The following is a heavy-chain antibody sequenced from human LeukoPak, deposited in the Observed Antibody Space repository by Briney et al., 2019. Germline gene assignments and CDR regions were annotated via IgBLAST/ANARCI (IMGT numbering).Heavy chain of an antibody. D-gene: IGHD2-2*01. CDR1: GYTFTSYG. V-gene: IGHV1-18*01. J-gene: IGHJ6*02. CDR3: ARDGPGVVVVPAASYYYYGTDV. CDR2: ISAYNGNT. Sequence: ASVKVSCKASGYTFTSYGISWVRQAPGQGLEWMGWISAYNGNTNYAQKLQGRVTMTTDTSTSTAYMELRSLRSDDTAVYYCARDGPGVVVVPAASYYYYGTDVWGQGTTVTVSS.